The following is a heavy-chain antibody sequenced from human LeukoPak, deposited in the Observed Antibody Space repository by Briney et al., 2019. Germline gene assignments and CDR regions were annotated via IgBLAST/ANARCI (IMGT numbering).Heavy chain of an antibody. CDR3: AKDRGY. J-gene: IGHJ4*02. Sequence: PGGSLRLSCAASGFNFTIVAMSCVRQAPGKGLEWVSAISGSGGSTYYADSVQGRFTISRDNSKNTLYLQMNSLRVEDTAVYYCAKDRGYWGQGTLVTVSS. V-gene: IGHV3-23*01. CDR2: ISGSGGST. CDR1: GFNFTIVA.